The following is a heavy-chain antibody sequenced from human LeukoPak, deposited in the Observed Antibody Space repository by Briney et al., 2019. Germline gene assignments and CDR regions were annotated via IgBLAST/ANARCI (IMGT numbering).Heavy chain of an antibody. CDR1: GGSISNYY. D-gene: IGHD2-2*01. CDR2: LYSTGAT. J-gene: IGHJ4*02. Sequence: SETLSLTXSVSGGSISNYYWNWMRQPAGKGLEWIGRLYSTGATNHNPSLKGRVTMSVDTSKNQFSLKLKSVTAADTAVYYCARGGISTSLDSWGPGALVTVSS. V-gene: IGHV4-4*07. CDR3: ARGGISTSLDS.